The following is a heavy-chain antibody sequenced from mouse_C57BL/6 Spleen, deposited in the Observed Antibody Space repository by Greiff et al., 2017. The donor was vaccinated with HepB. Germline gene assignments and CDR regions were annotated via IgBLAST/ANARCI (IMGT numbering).Heavy chain of an antibody. CDR2: IDPSDSYT. J-gene: IGHJ1*03. CDR3: ARGPSFDV. CDR1: GYTFTSYW. V-gene: IGHV1-69*01. Sequence: QVQLQQPGAELVMPGASVKLSCKASGYTFTSYWMHWVKQRPGQGLEWIGEIDPSDSYTNYNQKFKGKSTLTVDKSSSTAYMQLSSLTSEVAAVLYCARGPSFDVWGTGTTVTVSS.